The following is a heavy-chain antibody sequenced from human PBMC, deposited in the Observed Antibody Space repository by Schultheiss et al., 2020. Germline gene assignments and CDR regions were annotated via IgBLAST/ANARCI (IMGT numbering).Heavy chain of an antibody. Sequence: GESLKISCAASGFTFSSYWMHWVRQAPGKGLVWVSRINSDGSSTSYADSVKGRFTISRDNSKNTLYLQMNSLRAEDTAVYYCAKLKLEISYGMDVWGQGTTVTVSS. CDR3: AKLKLEISYGMDV. CDR2: INSDGSST. CDR1: GFTFSSYW. J-gene: IGHJ6*02. V-gene: IGHV3-74*01. D-gene: IGHD6-6*01.